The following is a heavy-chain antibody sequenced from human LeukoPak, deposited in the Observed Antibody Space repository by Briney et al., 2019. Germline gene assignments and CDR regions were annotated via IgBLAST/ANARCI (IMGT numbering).Heavy chain of an antibody. CDR3: ARRAWYYDSSGNAFDI. V-gene: IGHV4-59*08. CDR2: IYYSGST. CDR1: GGSISSYY. D-gene: IGHD3-22*01. J-gene: IGHJ3*02. Sequence: SVTLSLTCTVSGGSISSYYWSWIRQPPGKGLEWIGYIYYSGSTNYNPSLKSRVTISVDTSKNQFSLKLSSVTAAHTAVYYCARRAWYYDSSGNAFDIWGQGTMVTVSS.